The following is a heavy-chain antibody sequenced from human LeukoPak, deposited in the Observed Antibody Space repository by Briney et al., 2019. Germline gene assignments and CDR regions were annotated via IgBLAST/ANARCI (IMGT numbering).Heavy chain of an antibody. V-gene: IGHV3-48*01. D-gene: IGHD6-13*01. CDR3: AREQQLGYYYYYYMDV. Sequence: GGSLRLSCAASGFTFSSYSMNWVRQAPGKGLEWVSYISSSSSTMYYADSVKGRFTISRDNAKNSLYLQMNSLRAEDTAVYCCAREQQLGYYYYYYMDVWGKGTSVTVSS. J-gene: IGHJ6*03. CDR1: GFTFSSYS. CDR2: ISSSSSTM.